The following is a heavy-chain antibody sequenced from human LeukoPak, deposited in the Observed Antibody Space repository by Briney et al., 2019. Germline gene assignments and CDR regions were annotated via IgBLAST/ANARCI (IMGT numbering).Heavy chain of an antibody. CDR3: ASRSPNYYDSSRYDY. D-gene: IGHD3-22*01. Sequence: PGGSLRLSCAASGFTVSSNYMSWVRQAPGKGLEWVSVIYSGGSTYYADSVKGRFTISRDNSKTTLYLQLNSLSAEDTAVYYCASRSPNYYDSSRYDYWGQGTLVTVSS. CDR1: GFTVSSNY. J-gene: IGHJ4*02. V-gene: IGHV3-66*01. CDR2: IYSGGST.